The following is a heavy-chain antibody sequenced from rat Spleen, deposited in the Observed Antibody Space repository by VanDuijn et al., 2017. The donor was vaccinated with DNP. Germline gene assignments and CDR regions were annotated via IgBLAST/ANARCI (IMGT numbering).Heavy chain of an antibody. V-gene: IGHV3-1*01. CDR2: INYRGST. Sequence: EVQLQESGSGLVKPSQSLSLTCSVTGSSITSNYWAWIRKLPGTKMEWIGYINYRGSTGYNPSLKSRIPITRDTSKNQFFLQLNSVTTEDTATYYCARGVSSYYGYNSYWYFDFWGPGTMVTVSS. D-gene: IGHD1-9*01. J-gene: IGHJ1*01. CDR1: GSSITSNY. CDR3: ARGVSSYYGYNSYWYFDF.